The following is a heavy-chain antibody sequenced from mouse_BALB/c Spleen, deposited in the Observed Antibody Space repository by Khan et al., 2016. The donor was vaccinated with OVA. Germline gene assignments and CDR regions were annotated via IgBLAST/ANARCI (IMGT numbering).Heavy chain of an antibody. V-gene: IGHV1-9*01. CDR3: ARGGYGGFAF. CDR1: GYTFSSYW. CDR2: IFPGSVSI. Sequence: QVQLQQSGGDLMKPGASVKISCKATGYTFSSYWIEWVKQRPGHGLEWIGQIFPGSVSITYNEKFKGKATFTADTSSNTAYMQLRSLTSEDSAVYYGARGGYGGFAFWGQGTLVTVSA. D-gene: IGHD2-2*01. J-gene: IGHJ3*01.